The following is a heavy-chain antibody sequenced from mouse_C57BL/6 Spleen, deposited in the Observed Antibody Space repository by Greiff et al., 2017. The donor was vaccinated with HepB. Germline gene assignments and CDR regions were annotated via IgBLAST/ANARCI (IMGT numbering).Heavy chain of an antibody. CDR2: SRNKANDYTT. Sequence: EVKVVESGGGLVQSGRSLRLSCATSGFTFSDFYMEWVRQAPGKGLEWIAASRNKANDYTTEYSASVKGRFIVSRDTSQSILYLQMNALRAEDTAIYYCARGIYYDYDGGYFDYWGQGTTLTVSS. CDR1: GFTFSDFY. CDR3: ARGIYYDYDGGYFDY. D-gene: IGHD2-4*01. V-gene: IGHV7-1*01. J-gene: IGHJ2*01.